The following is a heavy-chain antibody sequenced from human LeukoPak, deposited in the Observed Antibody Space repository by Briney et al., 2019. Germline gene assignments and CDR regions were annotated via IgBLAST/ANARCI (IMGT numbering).Heavy chain of an antibody. CDR2: INHSGST. CDR3: ARRARYIAVAA. Sequence: SETLSLTCAVYGGSFSGYYWSWIRQPPGKGLEWIGEINHSGSTNYNPSLKSRVTMSVDTSKNQFSLKLSSVTAADTAVYYCARRARYIAVAAWGQGTLVTVSS. J-gene: IGHJ5*02. D-gene: IGHD6-19*01. V-gene: IGHV4-34*01. CDR1: GGSFSGYY.